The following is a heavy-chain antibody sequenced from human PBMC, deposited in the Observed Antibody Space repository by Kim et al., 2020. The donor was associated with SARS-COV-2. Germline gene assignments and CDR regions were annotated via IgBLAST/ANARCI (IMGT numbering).Heavy chain of an antibody. V-gene: IGHV3-7*03. J-gene: IGHJ2*01. CDR3: ARDSIDWYFDL. CDR2: IKQDGREK. CDR1: GFTFSSYW. Sequence: GGSLRLSCAASGFTFSSYWMSWVRQAPGKGLEWVANIKQDGREKYYVDSVKGRFTISRDNAKNSLYLQMNSLRAEDTAVYYCARDSIDWYFDLWGRGTLVTVSS.